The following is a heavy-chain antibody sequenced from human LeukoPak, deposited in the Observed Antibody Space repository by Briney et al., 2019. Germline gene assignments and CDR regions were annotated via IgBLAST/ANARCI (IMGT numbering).Heavy chain of an antibody. CDR3: ARPNYDYVWGSYRYDYY. V-gene: IGHV3-30-3*01. Sequence: PGRSLRLSCAASGFTFSSYAMHWVRQAPGKGLEWVAVISYDGSNKYYADSVKGRFTISRDNAKNSLYLQMNSLRAEDTAVYYCARPNYDYVWGSYRYDYYWGQGTLVTVSS. J-gene: IGHJ4*02. CDR1: GFTFSSYA. D-gene: IGHD3-16*02. CDR2: ISYDGSNK.